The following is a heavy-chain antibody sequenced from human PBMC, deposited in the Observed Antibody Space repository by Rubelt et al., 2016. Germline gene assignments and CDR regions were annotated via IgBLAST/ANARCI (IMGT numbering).Heavy chain of an antibody. CDR1: GFNFNNYG. CDR3: AKSTRLVEPYYSDY. CDR2: ISGSGGTT. Sequence: AASGFNFNNYGMSWVRQAPGKGLEWVSSISGSGGTTYYADSLRGRFAISRDNSKNTGFLQMNSLRVEATAVYYCAKSTRLVEPYYSDYWGQGALVTVSS. D-gene: IGHD4-23*01. J-gene: IGHJ4*02. V-gene: IGHV3-23*01.